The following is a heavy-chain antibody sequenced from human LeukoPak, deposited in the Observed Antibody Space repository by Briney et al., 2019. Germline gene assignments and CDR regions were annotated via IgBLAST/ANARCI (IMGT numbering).Heavy chain of an antibody. Sequence: ASVKVSCKASGYTFTSYGISWVRQAPGQGLEWMGWISAYNGNTNYAQKLQGRVNMTTDTSTSTAYMELRSVRSEDTAVYYCARELYYYGSGSYYRGMRSDAFDIWGQGTVVTVSS. CDR1: GYTFTSYG. J-gene: IGHJ3*02. CDR2: ISAYNGNT. CDR3: ARELYYYGSGSYYRGMRSDAFDI. D-gene: IGHD3-10*01. V-gene: IGHV1-18*04.